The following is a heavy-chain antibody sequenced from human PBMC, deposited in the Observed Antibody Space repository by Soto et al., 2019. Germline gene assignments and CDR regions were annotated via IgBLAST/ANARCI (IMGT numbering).Heavy chain of an antibody. V-gene: IGHV4-39*01. CDR3: ARGSSGWEPDWFDP. CDR1: GGSISSSSYY. J-gene: IGHJ5*02. Sequence: QLQLQESGPGLVKPSETLSLTCTVSGGSISSSSYYWGWIRQPPGKGLEWIGSIYYSGSTYYNPSLKSRVTISVDTSKNQFSLKLSSVTAADTAVYYCARGSSGWEPDWFDPWGQGTLVTVSS. D-gene: IGHD6-19*01. CDR2: IYYSGST.